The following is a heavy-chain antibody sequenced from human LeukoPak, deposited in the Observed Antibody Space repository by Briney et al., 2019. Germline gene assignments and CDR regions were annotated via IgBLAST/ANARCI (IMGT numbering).Heavy chain of an antibody. J-gene: IGHJ4*02. CDR2: IKQDGSEK. CDR1: GFTFSSYW. CDR3: ARDRRYYGSGSFDY. D-gene: IGHD3-10*01. Sequence: GGSLRLSCAASGFTFSSYWMSWVRQAPGKGLEWVANIKQDGSEKYYVDSVKGRFTISRDNAKNSLYPQMNSLRAEDTAVYYRARDRRYYGSGSFDYWGQGTLVTVSS. V-gene: IGHV3-7*01.